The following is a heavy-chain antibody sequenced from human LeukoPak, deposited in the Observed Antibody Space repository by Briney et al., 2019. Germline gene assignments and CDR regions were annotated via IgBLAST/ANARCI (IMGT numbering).Heavy chain of an antibody. Sequence: ASVKVSCKVSGYTLTELSMHWVRQAPGKGLEWMGGFDPEDGETIYAQKFQGRVTMTEDISTDTAYMELSSLRSEDTAVYYCATANPAIVVVPAASGGYYMDVWGKGTTVTVSS. CDR1: GYTLTELS. J-gene: IGHJ6*03. CDR3: ATANPAIVVVPAASGGYYMDV. D-gene: IGHD2-2*01. V-gene: IGHV1-24*01. CDR2: FDPEDGET.